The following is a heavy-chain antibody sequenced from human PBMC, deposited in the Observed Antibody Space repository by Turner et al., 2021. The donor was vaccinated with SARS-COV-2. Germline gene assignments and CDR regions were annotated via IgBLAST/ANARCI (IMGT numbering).Heavy chain of an antibody. Sequence: EVQLVESGGGLVQPGRSLRLSCAASGFTFDDYAMHWFRQAPGKGLGWVSSISSSRSYIYYADSGKGRFTISRDNAKNSLYLQMNSLRAEDTAVYYCARDRIVRNWNDVPKPTYGMDVWGQGTTVTVSS. J-gene: IGHJ6*02. D-gene: IGHD1-20*01. CDR1: GFTFDDYA. CDR3: ARDRIVRNWNDVPKPTYGMDV. V-gene: IGHV3-21*01. CDR2: ISSSRSYI.